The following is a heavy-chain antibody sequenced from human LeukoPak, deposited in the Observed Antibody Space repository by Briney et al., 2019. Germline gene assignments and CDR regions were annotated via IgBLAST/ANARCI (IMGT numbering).Heavy chain of an antibody. CDR1: GGSISSYY. V-gene: IGHV4-59*12. CDR2: IYYSGST. J-gene: IGHJ4*02. CDR3: ASAYYYDSSGYYTRGNGFDY. D-gene: IGHD3-22*01. Sequence: PSETLSLTCTVSGGSISSYYWSWIRQPPGKGLEWIGYIYYSGSTNYNPSLKSRVTISVDTSKNQFSLKLSSVTAADTAVYYCASAYYYDSSGYYTRGNGFDYWGQGTLVTVSS.